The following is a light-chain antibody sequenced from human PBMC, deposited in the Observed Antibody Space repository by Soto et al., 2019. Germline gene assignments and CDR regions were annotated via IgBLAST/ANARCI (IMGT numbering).Light chain of an antibody. CDR3: QQRGNWPPVT. V-gene: IGKV3-11*01. CDR2: EAS. J-gene: IGKJ5*01. CDR1: QSVSSY. Sequence: EIVLTQSPATLSLSPGERATLSCRASQSVSSYLAWYQQKPGQAPRLLIYEASNRATGIPARFSGSGSGTDFTVTISSLEPEDFAVYYCQQRGNWPPVTFGQGTRLEIK.